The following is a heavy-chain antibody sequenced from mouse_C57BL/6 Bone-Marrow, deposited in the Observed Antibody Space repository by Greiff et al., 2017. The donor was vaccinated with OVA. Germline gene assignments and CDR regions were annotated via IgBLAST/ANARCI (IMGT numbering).Heavy chain of an antibody. CDR1: GYTFTDYY. CDR3: ARSGRGNYVAY. CDR2: IYPGSGNT. Sequence: QVQLKQSGAELVRPGASVKLSCKASGYTFTDYYINWVKQRPGQGLEWIARIYPGSGNTYYNEKFKGKATLTAEKSSSTAYMQLSSLTSEDSAVYFCARSGRGNYVAYWGQGTLVTVSA. D-gene: IGHD2-1*01. V-gene: IGHV1-76*01. J-gene: IGHJ3*01.